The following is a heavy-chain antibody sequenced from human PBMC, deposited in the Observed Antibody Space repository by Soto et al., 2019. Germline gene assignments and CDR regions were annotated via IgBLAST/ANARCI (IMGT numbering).Heavy chain of an antibody. CDR2: IIGNGDMT. J-gene: IGHJ4*02. D-gene: IGHD4-17*01. V-gene: IGHV3-23*01. Sequence: EVHLLEAGGGFVQPGGSLRLSCAASGFTFDNYGMSWVRQAPGKGLEWVSAIIGNGDMTYYADSVKGRFTISRDNSKNTLYLQLNNLRAEDMAIHYCAKDRDYGDSFPFDGWGQGTLVTVSS. CDR1: GFTFDNYG. CDR3: AKDRDYGDSFPFDG.